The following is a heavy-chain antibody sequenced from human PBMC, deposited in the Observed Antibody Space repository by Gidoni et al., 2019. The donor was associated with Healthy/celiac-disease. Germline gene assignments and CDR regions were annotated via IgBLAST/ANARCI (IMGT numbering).Heavy chain of an antibody. CDR2: IYYSGRT. D-gene: IGHD2-2*02. J-gene: IGHJ2*01. V-gene: IGHV4-39*01. CDR3: ARSPTGLVPAAIIWYFDL. Sequence: GLEWIGSIYYSGRTYYNPYLKSRVTISVDTSKKQCSLKLSSVTAADTAVYYCARSPTGLVPAAIIWYFDLWGRGTLVTVS.